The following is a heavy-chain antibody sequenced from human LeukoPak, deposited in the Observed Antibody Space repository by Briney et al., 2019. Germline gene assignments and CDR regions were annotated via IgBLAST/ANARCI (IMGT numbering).Heavy chain of an antibody. Sequence: GGSLRLSCAASGFKFSSYEMNWVRQAPGKGLEWLSSISSSSSYIFYADSMKGRFTISRDNAKNSLYLQMNSLRAEDTAVYYCARDRGRGLFGVVTRPKLFDYWGQGTLVTVSS. CDR3: ARDRGRGLFGVVTRPKLFDY. J-gene: IGHJ4*02. V-gene: IGHV3-21*01. D-gene: IGHD3-3*01. CDR2: ISSSSSYI. CDR1: GFKFSSYE.